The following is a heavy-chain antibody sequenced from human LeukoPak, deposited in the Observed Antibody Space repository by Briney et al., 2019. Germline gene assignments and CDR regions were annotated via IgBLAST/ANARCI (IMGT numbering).Heavy chain of an antibody. CDR2: IYYSGST. CDR3: ARRLVLWFGEAGFDP. D-gene: IGHD3-10*01. CDR1: GGSISSSSYY. V-gene: IGHV4-39*07. Sequence: SETLSLTCTVSGGSISSSSYYWGWIRQPPGKGLEWIGSIYYSGSTYYNPSLKSRVTISVDTSKNQFSLKLSSVTAADTAVYYCARRLVLWFGEAGFDPWGQGTLVTVSS. J-gene: IGHJ5*02.